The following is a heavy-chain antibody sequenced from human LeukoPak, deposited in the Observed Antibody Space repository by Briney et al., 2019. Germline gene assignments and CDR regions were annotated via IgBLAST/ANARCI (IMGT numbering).Heavy chain of an antibody. CDR1: GFTFSSYS. J-gene: IGHJ4*02. CDR3: VRGGYRTDY. Sequence: QPGGSLLLSCAASGFTFSSYSMYWVRQAPGEGLEWVSYISSSTRTIYYADSVKGRFTISRDNDKNSLFLQMNSLRAEDTAVYYCVRGGYRTDYWGQGTLVTVSS. D-gene: IGHD5-12*01. CDR2: ISSSTRTI. V-gene: IGHV3-48*04.